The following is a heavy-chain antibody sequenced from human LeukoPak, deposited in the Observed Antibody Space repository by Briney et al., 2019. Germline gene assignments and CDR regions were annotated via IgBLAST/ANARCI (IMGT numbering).Heavy chain of an antibody. CDR3: ASSRKLRYFDWSRIDY. J-gene: IGHJ4*02. CDR1: GYTFTSYD. Sequence: ASVKVSCKASGYTFTSYDINWVRQATGQGLEWMGWMNPNSGNTGYAQKFQGRVTMTRNTSISTAYMELSSLRSEDTAVYYCASSRKLRYFDWSRIDYWGQGTLITVTS. D-gene: IGHD3-9*01. V-gene: IGHV1-8*01. CDR2: MNPNSGNT.